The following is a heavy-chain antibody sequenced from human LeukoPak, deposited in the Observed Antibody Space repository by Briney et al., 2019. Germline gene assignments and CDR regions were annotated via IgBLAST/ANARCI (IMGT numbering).Heavy chain of an antibody. CDR1: GYTFTGYY. D-gene: IGHD3-22*01. V-gene: IGHV1-2*02. CDR2: INPNSGGT. CDR3: ARDPPQGYDSSGYYANYYFDY. J-gene: IGHJ4*02. Sequence: ASVKVSCKASGYTFTGYYMHWVRQASGQGLEWMGWINPNSGGTNYAQKFQGRVTMTRDTSISTAYMELSRLRSEDTAVYYCARDPPQGYDSSGYYANYYFDYWGQGTLVTVSS.